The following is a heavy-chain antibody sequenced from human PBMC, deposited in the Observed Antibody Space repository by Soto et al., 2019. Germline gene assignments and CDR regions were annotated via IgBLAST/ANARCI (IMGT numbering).Heavy chain of an antibody. V-gene: IGHV1-18*01. J-gene: IGHJ6*02. CDR1: GYTFSRYG. Sequence: QGQLVQSGPEVKKPGASVKVSCKASGYTFSRYGISWVRQAPGQGLEWMGWISGYNGDTIYAQKVQGRVTMTIDTSTYTAYMELRSRTSDDTAIYYCAKNGQPPYYYYGMDVWGQGTTVTVSS. CDR3: AKNGQPPYYYYGMDV. CDR2: ISGYNGDT. D-gene: IGHD2-8*01.